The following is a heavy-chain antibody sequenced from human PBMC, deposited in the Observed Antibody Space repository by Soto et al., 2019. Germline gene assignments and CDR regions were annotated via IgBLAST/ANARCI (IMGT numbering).Heavy chain of an antibody. Sequence: GGSLRLSCAASGFTFSSYAMSWVRQAPGKGLEWVSSISGSGGSKDYADSVKGRFTISRDNSKYTLYLQMDSPRAEDTAVYFCARLSRRGLSYVYGFDNGGQGALVTVS. CDR1: GFTFSSYA. CDR2: ISGSGGSK. V-gene: IGHV3-23*01. J-gene: IGHJ4*02. CDR3: ARLSRRGLSYVYGFDN. D-gene: IGHD3-16*01.